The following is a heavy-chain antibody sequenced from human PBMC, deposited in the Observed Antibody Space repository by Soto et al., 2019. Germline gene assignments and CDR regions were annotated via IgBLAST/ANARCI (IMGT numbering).Heavy chain of an antibody. CDR1: GFTFSSYG. CDR3: AKGQYQLLYPFDY. D-gene: IGHD2-2*02. Sequence: QVQLVESGGGVVQPGRSLRLSGAASGFTFSSYGMHWVRQAPGKGLEWVAVISYDGSNKYYADSVKGRFTISRDNSKNTLYLQMNSLRAEDTAVYYCAKGQYQLLYPFDYWGQGTLVTVSS. V-gene: IGHV3-30*18. J-gene: IGHJ4*02. CDR2: ISYDGSNK.